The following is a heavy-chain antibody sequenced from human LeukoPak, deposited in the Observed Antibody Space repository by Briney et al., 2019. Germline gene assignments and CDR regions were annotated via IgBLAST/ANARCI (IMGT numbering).Heavy chain of an antibody. Sequence: GESLKISCKGSGYSFTSYWIGWVRQMPGKGLEWMGIIYPGDSDTRYSPSFQGQVTISADKSINTAYLQWSSLEASDTAMYYCARQHYSSGWYPGYFDYWGQGTLVTVSS. J-gene: IGHJ4*02. V-gene: IGHV5-51*01. CDR3: ARQHYSSGWYPGYFDY. CDR1: GYSFTSYW. CDR2: IYPGDSDT. D-gene: IGHD6-19*01.